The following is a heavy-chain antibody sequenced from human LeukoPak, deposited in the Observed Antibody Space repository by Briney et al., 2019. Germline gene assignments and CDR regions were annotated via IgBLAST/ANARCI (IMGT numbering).Heavy chain of an antibody. Sequence: SETLSLTCTVSGASISSYYWSWIRQPPGKGLEWIGFIYTSGSTNYNPSLKSRVTISVDTSKNQFTSKNQFSLKLSSVTAADTAVYYCARTPISSWSYYFDYWGQGTLVTVSS. J-gene: IGHJ4*02. CDR1: GASISSYY. CDR2: IYTSGST. V-gene: IGHV4-4*09. D-gene: IGHD6-13*01. CDR3: ARTPISSWSYYFDY.